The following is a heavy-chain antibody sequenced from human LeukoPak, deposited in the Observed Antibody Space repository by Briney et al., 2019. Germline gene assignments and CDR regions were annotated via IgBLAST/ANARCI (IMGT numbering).Heavy chain of an antibody. CDR1: GYTFPSNG. Sequence: ASVKVSCKASGYTFPSNGISWVRQAPGQGLEWMGWINAYNGNTNYAQKLQGRVTMTTDTSTSTAYMELRSLRSDDTAVYYCARLYCSSATCHLLLDYWGQGTLVTVSS. D-gene: IGHD2-2*01. CDR2: INAYNGNT. J-gene: IGHJ4*02. V-gene: IGHV1-18*01. CDR3: ARLYCSSATCHLLLDY.